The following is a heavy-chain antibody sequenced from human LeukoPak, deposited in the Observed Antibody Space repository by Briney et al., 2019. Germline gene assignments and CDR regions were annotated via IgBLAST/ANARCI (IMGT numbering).Heavy chain of an antibody. CDR3: ARDNYDSSGYYFD. CDR1: GFTFSSYE. D-gene: IGHD3-22*01. V-gene: IGHV3-48*03. J-gene: IGHJ4*02. CDR2: ISSSGSTI. Sequence: GGSLRLSCAASGFTFSSYEMNWVRQAPGKGLEWVSYISSSGSTIYYADSVKGRLTISRDNAKNSLYLQMNSLRAEDTAVYYCARDNYDSSGYYFDWGQGTLVTVPS.